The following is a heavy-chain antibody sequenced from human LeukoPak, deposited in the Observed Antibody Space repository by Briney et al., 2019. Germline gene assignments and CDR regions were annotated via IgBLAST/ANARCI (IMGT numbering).Heavy chain of an antibody. V-gene: IGHV4-39*07. Sequence: PSETLSLTCTVSGGSISSSSYYWGWIRQPPGKALEWIGSIYYSGSTYYNPSLKSRVTISVDTSKNQFSLKLSSVTAADTAVYYCARDAGSALFDYWGQGTLVTVSS. CDR3: ARDAGSALFDY. D-gene: IGHD3-10*01. CDR1: GGSISSSSYY. J-gene: IGHJ4*02. CDR2: IYYSGST.